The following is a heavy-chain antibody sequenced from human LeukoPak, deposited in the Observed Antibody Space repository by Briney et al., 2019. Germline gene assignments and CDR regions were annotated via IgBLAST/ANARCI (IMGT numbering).Heavy chain of an antibody. D-gene: IGHD5-12*01. J-gene: IGHJ4*02. Sequence: SVKVSCKASGGTFSSYAISWVRQAPGQGLEWMGRIIPILGIANYAQKFQGRVTITADKSTSTAYMELSSLRSEDTAVYYCARVGGYDLGFYWGQGTLVTVSS. CDR3: ARVGGYDLGFY. V-gene: IGHV1-69*04. CDR2: IIPILGIA. CDR1: GGTFSSYA.